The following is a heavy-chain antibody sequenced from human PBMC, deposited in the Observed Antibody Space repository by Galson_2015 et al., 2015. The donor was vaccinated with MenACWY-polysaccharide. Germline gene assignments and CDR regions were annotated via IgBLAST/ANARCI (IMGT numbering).Heavy chain of an antibody. D-gene: IGHD3-22*01. Sequence: SVKVSCKASGYTFTDYYIHWVRQAPGQGLEWMGWISAYNGNTNYAQKLQGRVTMTTDTSTSTAYMELRSLRSDDTAVYYCARDCGEYYYDSSGYLDYWGQGTLVTVSS. J-gene: IGHJ4*02. CDR2: ISAYNGNT. CDR3: ARDCGEYYYDSSGYLDY. CDR1: GYTFTDYY. V-gene: IGHV1-18*04.